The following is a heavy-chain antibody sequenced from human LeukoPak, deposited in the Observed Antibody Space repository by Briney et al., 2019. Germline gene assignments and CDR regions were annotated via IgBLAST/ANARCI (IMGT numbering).Heavy chain of an antibody. D-gene: IGHD3-9*01. V-gene: IGHV1-46*01. CDR1: GYTLTRYY. Sequence: ASVKVSCKASGYTLTRYYVHWVRQAPGQGLEWMGVINPSGGSTSYTQKFQGRVTMTRDTSTSTVYMELSSLRYEDTAVYYCARDMGSLRYFDWFPHYWGQGTLVTVSS. CDR2: INPSGGST. CDR3: ARDMGSLRYFDWFPHY. J-gene: IGHJ4*02.